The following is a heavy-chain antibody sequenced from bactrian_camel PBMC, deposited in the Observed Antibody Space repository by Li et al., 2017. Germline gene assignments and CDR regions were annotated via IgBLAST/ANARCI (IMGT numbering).Heavy chain of an antibody. J-gene: IGHJ4*01. Sequence: HVQLVESGGGLVQPGGSLRLSCSVTTWSFSRYWMYWVRQAPGKGLEWVSTLGDTTYYGDPVKGRFTISRDNARNTVYLQMNGLKPEDTAVYYCARSSSHWAFDNWGQGTQVTVS. CDR2: LGDTT. CDR1: TWSFSRYW. CDR3: ARSSSHWAFDN. D-gene: IGHD6*01. V-gene: IGHV3S1*01.